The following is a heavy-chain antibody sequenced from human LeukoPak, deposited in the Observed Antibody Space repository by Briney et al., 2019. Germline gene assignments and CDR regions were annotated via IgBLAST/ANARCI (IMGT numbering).Heavy chain of an antibody. J-gene: IGHJ3*02. CDR1: GGSISSGSFY. D-gene: IGHD2-21*01. Sequence: SQTLSLTCTVSGGSISSGSFYWSWIRQPAGKGLEWIGRIYTSGSTNYNPSLKSRVTISVDTSKNQFSLMLTSVTAADTAVYYCARAHTAYAFDIWGQGTMVTVSS. CDR2: IYTSGST. CDR3: ARAHTAYAFDI. V-gene: IGHV4-61*02.